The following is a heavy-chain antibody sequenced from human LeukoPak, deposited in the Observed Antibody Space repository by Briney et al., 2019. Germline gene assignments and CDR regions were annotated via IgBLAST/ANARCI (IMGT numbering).Heavy chain of an antibody. CDR2: IIPILGIA. Sequence: GASVKVSCKASGGTFISYTISWGRQAPGQGGEWMGGIIPILGIANYAQKFQGRVTITADKSTSTAYMELSSLRSEDTAVYYCARDSNVEMATILPDYWGQGTLVTVSS. CDR1: GGTFISYT. J-gene: IGHJ4*02. CDR3: ARDSNVEMATILPDY. V-gene: IGHV1-69*04. D-gene: IGHD5-24*01.